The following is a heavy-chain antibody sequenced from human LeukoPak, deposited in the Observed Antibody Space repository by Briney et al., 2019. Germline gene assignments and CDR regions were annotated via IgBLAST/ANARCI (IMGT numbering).Heavy chain of an antibody. V-gene: IGHV1-3*01. CDR3: ARDHTRTSAGAFDY. D-gene: IGHD1-26*01. CDR2: INAGNGNT. Sequence: GASVKVSCKASGYTFTSYAMHWVRQAPGQRLEWMGWINAGNGNTKYSQKFQGRVNITRDTSASTAYMELSSLRSEDTAVYYCARDHTRTSAGAFDYWGQGTLVTVSS. CDR1: GYTFTSYA. J-gene: IGHJ4*02.